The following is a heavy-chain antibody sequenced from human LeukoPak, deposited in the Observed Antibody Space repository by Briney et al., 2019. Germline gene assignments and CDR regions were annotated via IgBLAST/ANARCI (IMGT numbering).Heavy chain of an antibody. CDR2: ISSSGSTI. J-gene: IGHJ6*02. CDR3: AREGSNGGYYYYGMDV. Sequence: GGSLRLSCAASGFTFSSYEMNWVRQAPGKGLEWVSYISSSGSTIYYADSVKGRFTISRDNAKNPLYLQMNSLRAEDTAVYYCAREGSNGGYYYYGMDVWGQGTTVTVSS. V-gene: IGHV3-48*03. CDR1: GFTFSSYE. D-gene: IGHD4-11*01.